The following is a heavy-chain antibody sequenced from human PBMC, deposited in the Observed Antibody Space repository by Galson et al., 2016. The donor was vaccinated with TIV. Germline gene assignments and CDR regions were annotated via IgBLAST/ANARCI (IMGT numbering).Heavy chain of an antibody. CDR3: ATAPSGSYYNGWFDP. J-gene: IGHJ5*02. Sequence: SLRLSCAASGFTLSDYYMTWIRQAPGQGLQWLSYINYGGSPKYDADSMKGRLTISRDIAKNSIYLDMSSLTADDTAVLYCATAPSGSYYNGWFDPWGQGTLVTVSS. CDR1: GFTLSDYY. V-gene: IGHV3-11*01. CDR2: INYGGSPK. D-gene: IGHD3-10*01.